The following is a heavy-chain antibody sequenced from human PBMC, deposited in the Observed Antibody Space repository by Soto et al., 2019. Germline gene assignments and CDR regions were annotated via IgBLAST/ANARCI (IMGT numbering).Heavy chain of an antibody. CDR2: IYYSGST. Sequence: SEPLSLTCTVSGRSISSYYWSWIRQPPGKGLEWIGYIYYSGSTNYNPSLKSRVTISVDTSKNQFSLKLSSVTAADTAVYYCARGWGYYDILTVYYIPSSYYYMDSWGKGTTVTFSS. J-gene: IGHJ6*03. V-gene: IGHV4-59*08. D-gene: IGHD3-9*01. CDR1: GRSISSYY. CDR3: ARGWGYYDILTVYYIPSSYYYMDS.